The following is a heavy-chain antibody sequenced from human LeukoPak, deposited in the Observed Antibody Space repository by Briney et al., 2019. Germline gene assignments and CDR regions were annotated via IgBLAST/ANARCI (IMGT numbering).Heavy chain of an antibody. CDR1: GFIFSSYA. CDR3: AEEVGSTYPTFDY. CDR2: ISGSGSST. D-gene: IGHD1-26*01. V-gene: IGHV3-23*01. J-gene: IGHJ4*02. Sequence: GGSLRLSCAASGFIFSSYAMGWVRQAPGKGLEWVSTISGSGSSTYYADSVKGRFTISRDNSKNTLYLQMSSLRAEDTALYFCAEEVGSTYPTFDYWGQGALVTVSS.